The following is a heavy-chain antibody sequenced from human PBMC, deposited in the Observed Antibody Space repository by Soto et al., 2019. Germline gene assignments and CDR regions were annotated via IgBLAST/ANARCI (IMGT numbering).Heavy chain of an antibody. Sequence: GGSLRLSCAASGFTFTTYGMHWVRQAPGKGLEWVAVIWYDGNNKYYADSVKGRFTISRDNSKNTVSLQMNSLRAEDTAVYYCARYGSGGYFLDYWGQGTLVTVSS. CDR1: GFTFTTYG. CDR3: ARYGSGGYFLDY. D-gene: IGHD3-10*01. J-gene: IGHJ4*02. CDR2: IWYDGNNK. V-gene: IGHV3-33*01.